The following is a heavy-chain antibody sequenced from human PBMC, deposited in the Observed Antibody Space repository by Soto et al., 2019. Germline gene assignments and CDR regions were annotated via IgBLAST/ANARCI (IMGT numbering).Heavy chain of an antibody. J-gene: IGHJ4*02. Sequence: QVQLVQSGAEVKKPGSSVKVSCKASGGTFSSYAISWVRQAPGQGLEWMGGIIPIFGTANYVQKFQGRVTITADESTSTAYMELSSLRSEDTAVYYCARDNRHYDSSGYYYGYWGQGTLVTVSS. V-gene: IGHV1-69*01. CDR3: ARDNRHYDSSGYYYGY. CDR2: IIPIFGTA. CDR1: GGTFSSYA. D-gene: IGHD3-22*01.